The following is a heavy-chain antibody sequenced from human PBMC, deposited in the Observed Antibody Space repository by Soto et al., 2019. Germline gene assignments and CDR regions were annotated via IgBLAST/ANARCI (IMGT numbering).Heavy chain of an antibody. J-gene: IGHJ4*02. Sequence: PSETLSLTCTVSGGSISSSSYYWGWIRQPPGKGLECVGTIYYDGSAYYNPSLKSRVTISVDTSKNQFSLKLSSVTAADTAVYYCARQVVDGTAAAAGRFDYWGQGTLVT. D-gene: IGHD2-15*01. CDR2: IYYDGSA. CDR3: ARQVVDGTAAAAGRFDY. V-gene: IGHV4-39*01. CDR1: GGSISSSSYY.